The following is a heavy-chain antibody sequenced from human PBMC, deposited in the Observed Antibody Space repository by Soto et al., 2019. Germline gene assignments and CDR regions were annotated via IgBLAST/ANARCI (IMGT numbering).Heavy chain of an antibody. CDR1: GGTISGYY. J-gene: IGHJ5*02. CDR3: ARGQRFSDWFDP. V-gene: IGHV4-4*07. Sequence: PSETLSLTCSVSGGTISGYYWTWIRQPAGKGLEWIGRIYSSGNTKYNPSLQSRVTMSLNTSNNQFSLRLTSVTAADTAVYYCARGQRFSDWFDPWGQGTLVTVSS. CDR2: IYSSGNT. D-gene: IGHD3-3*01.